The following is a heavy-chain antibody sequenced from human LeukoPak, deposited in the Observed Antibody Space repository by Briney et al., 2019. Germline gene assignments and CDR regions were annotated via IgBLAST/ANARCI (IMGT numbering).Heavy chain of an antibody. Sequence: LTGGSLRLSCAASGFSFISYGMHWVRQAPGKGLEWVGVISDDGRSKDYADSVKGRFTISRDNSKDTLYLQMDSLRAEDMAVYYCARARGGTYGDFFDYWGQGTLVSVSS. D-gene: IGHD1-26*01. CDR2: ISDDGRSK. V-gene: IGHV3-30*03. J-gene: IGHJ4*02. CDR3: ARARGGTYGDFFDY. CDR1: GFSFISYG.